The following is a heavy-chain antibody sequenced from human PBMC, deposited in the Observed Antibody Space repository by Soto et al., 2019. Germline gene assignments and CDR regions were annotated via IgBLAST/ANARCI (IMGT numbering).Heavy chain of an antibody. CDR1: GDSASSNTAS. J-gene: IGHJ5*02. Sequence: SQPLSLTCAISGDSASSNTASWNWVRQSPSRGLEWLGRTYFRSKWYNDYAVSVKSRIIINPDTSNNQFSLQLNSVTPEDTAVYFCAKGDNLGPKTGYAFDPWGQGIMVTVSS. CDR3: AKGDNLGPKTGYAFDP. CDR2: TYFRSKWYN. D-gene: IGHD5-12*01. V-gene: IGHV6-1*01.